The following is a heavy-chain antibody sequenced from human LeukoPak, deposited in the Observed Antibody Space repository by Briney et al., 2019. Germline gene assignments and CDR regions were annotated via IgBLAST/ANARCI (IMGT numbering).Heavy chain of an antibody. V-gene: IGHV3-74*01. J-gene: IGHJ4*02. Sequence: PGGSLRLSRAASGFTFSSYWMHWVRQAPGKGLVWVSRINSDGSSTSYADSVKGRFTISRDNAKNTLYLQMNSLRAEDTAVYYCARNMVPKGREGFDYWGQGTLVTVSS. D-gene: IGHD4/OR15-4a*01. CDR1: GFTFSSYW. CDR3: ARNMVPKGREGFDY. CDR2: INSDGSST.